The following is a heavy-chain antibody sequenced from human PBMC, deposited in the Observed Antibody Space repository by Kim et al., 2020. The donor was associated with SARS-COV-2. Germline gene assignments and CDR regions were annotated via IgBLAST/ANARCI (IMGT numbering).Heavy chain of an antibody. J-gene: IGHJ6*02. CDR1: GFTFSSYG. CDR3: ARDYVWFGGNYYYYYGMDV. CDR2: IWYDGSNK. D-gene: IGHD3-10*01. Sequence: GGSLRLSCAASGFTFSSYGMHWVRQAPGKGLEWVAVIWYDGSNKYYADSVKGRFTISRDNSKNTLYLQMNSLRAEDTAVYYCARDYVWFGGNYYYYYGMDVWGQGTTVTVSS. V-gene: IGHV3-33*01.